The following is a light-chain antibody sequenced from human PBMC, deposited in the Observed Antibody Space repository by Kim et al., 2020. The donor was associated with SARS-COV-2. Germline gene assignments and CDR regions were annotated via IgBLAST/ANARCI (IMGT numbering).Light chain of an antibody. V-gene: IGKV3-20*01. Sequence: PGERATLSCRASQSVSSSYLAWYQQKPGQAPRLLIYGASSRATGIPDRFSGSGSGTDFTLTISRLEPEDFAVYYCQQYGSSPWTFGQGTKVVIK. CDR3: QQYGSSPWT. CDR2: GAS. J-gene: IGKJ1*01. CDR1: QSVSSSY.